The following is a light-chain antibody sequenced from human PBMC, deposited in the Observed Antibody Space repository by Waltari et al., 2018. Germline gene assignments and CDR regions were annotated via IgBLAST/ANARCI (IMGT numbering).Light chain of an antibody. CDR2: GVS. J-gene: IGLJ3*02. CDR1: NSDIGGYNY. CDR3: SSFTSSATWV. Sequence: TGTNSDIGGYNYVSWYQHHSGKAPKLMIFGVSDRPSGVSNRFSGSKSGNTASLTISELQADDEADYYCSSFTSSATWVFGGGIKLTVL. V-gene: IGLV2-14*03.